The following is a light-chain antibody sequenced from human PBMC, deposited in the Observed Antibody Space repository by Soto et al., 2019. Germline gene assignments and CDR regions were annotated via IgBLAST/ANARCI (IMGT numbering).Light chain of an antibody. CDR3: QQRSNGPAYT. Sequence: EVVLTQSPATLSLSPGERATLSYRASQSVSSHLAWYQQKPGQAPRLLIYDASNRATGIPGRFSGSGSGTDFTLTISSLEPADFAVYYCQQRSNGPAYTFGQGTRLDIK. CDR2: DAS. V-gene: IGKV3-11*01. J-gene: IGKJ2*01. CDR1: QSVSSH.